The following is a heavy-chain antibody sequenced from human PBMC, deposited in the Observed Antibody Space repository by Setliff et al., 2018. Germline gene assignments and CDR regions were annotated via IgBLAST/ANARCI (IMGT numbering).Heavy chain of an antibody. CDR2: MNPNSGNT. CDR1: RYNFTSYD. D-gene: IGHD5-18*01. Sequence: ASVKVSCKASRYNFTSYDINWVRQATGQGLEWMGWMNPNSGNTGYAQKFQGRVTMTRNTSISTAYMELSSLRSEDTAVYYCATIGLDTAMITGVLFDFWGQGTLVTVSS. V-gene: IGHV1-8*02. CDR3: ATIGLDTAMITGVLFDF. J-gene: IGHJ4*02.